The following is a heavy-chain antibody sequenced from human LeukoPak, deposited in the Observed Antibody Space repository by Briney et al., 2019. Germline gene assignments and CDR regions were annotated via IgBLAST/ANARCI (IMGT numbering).Heavy chain of an antibody. D-gene: IGHD3-3*01. CDR1: GGSISGYY. J-gene: IGHJ4*02. CDR3: TLSLGWFLGFDY. CDR2: IYNSGNT. V-gene: IGHV4-59*12. Sequence: SSETLSLTCTVSGGSISGYYWSWIRQPPGEGLEWIGYIYNSGNTNYNPSLKSRVTISVDTSKNQFSLKLSSVTAADTAVYYCTLSLGWFLGFDYWGQGTLVTVSS.